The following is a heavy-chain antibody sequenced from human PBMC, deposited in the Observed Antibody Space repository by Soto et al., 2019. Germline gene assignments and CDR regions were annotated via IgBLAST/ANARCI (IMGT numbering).Heavy chain of an antibody. J-gene: IGHJ3*02. CDR2: IKADGSKK. Sequence: PGGSLRLSCAASGFTFSNYFMHWVRQAPGKGLVWVARIKADGSKKWYVDSVKGRFTISRDNAKNSLYLQMNSLRAEDTAVYYCARGDYYDSSGPFSDAFDIWGQGTMVTVSS. CDR1: GFTFSNYF. CDR3: ARGDYYDSSGPFSDAFDI. D-gene: IGHD3-22*01. V-gene: IGHV3-7*04.